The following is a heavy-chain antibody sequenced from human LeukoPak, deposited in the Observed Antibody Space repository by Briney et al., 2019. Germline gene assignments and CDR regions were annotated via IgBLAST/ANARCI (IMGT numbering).Heavy chain of an antibody. D-gene: IGHD1-26*01. Sequence: GESLKISCKGPGYSFTSYLIGWVRQMPVKGLEWMGIIYPGDSDTRSSPSFQGQVTISADKSISTAYLQWSSLKASDTAMYYCARRVVGATSAFDIWGQGTMVTVSS. CDR1: GYSFTSYL. V-gene: IGHV5-51*01. CDR3: ARRVVGATSAFDI. J-gene: IGHJ3*02. CDR2: IYPGDSDT.